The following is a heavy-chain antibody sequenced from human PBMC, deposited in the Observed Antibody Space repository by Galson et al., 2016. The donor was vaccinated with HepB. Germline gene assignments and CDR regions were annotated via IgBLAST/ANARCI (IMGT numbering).Heavy chain of an antibody. CDR2: IDWDDDK. CDR3: ARTKKIEYNRSRRAVWVDA. CDR1: GFSLSTSGVG. J-gene: IGHJ5*02. Sequence: PALVKPTQTLTLTCTFSGFSLSTSGVGVGWVRQPPGKALEWLALIDWDDDKYYRTSLKTRLTISRDTSKNQVVLTMTNMDPVDTATYYCARTKKIEYNRSRRAVWVDAWGQGTLVTVSS. D-gene: IGHD6-6*01. V-gene: IGHV2-70*20.